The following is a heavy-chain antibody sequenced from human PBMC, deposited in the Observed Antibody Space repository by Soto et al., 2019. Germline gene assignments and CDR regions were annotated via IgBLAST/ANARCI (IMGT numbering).Heavy chain of an antibody. CDR2: IIPIFGTA. Sequence: SVKVSCKASGGTFSSYAISWVRQAPGQGLEWMGGIIPIFGTANYAQKFQGRVTITADESTSTAYMELSSLRSEDTAVYYCARESTYYDILTGYSHFDYWGQGTLITVSS. CDR3: ARESTYYDILTGYSHFDY. J-gene: IGHJ4*02. V-gene: IGHV1-69*13. CDR1: GGTFSSYA. D-gene: IGHD3-9*01.